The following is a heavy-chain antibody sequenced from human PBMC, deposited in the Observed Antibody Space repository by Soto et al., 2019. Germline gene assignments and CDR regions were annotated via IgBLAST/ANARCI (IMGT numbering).Heavy chain of an antibody. D-gene: IGHD3-22*01. CDR2: IYHSGST. CDR1: GGSISSGGYS. CDR3: ASGFNYYDSSGDSWFDP. V-gene: IGHV4-30-2*01. Sequence: PSETLSLTCAVSGGSISSGGYSWSWIRQPPGKGLEWIGYIYHSGSTYYNPSLKSRITISIDRSKNQLSLKLSSVTAADTAVYYCASGFNYYDSSGDSWFDPWGQGTLVPVSS. J-gene: IGHJ5*02.